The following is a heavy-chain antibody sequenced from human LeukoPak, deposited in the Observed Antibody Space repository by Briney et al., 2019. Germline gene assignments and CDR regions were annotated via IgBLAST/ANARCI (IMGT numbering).Heavy chain of an antibody. J-gene: IGHJ4*02. V-gene: IGHV3-21*01. CDR3: AKNEKVGYSSGCGFDY. CDR1: GFTFSSYS. D-gene: IGHD6-19*01. CDR2: ISSSSSYI. Sequence: GGSLRLSCAASGFTFSSYSMNWVRQAPGKGLEWVSSISSSSSYIYYADSVKGRFTISRDNAKNSLYLQMNSLRAEDTVVYYCAKNEKVGYSSGCGFDYWGQGTLVTASS.